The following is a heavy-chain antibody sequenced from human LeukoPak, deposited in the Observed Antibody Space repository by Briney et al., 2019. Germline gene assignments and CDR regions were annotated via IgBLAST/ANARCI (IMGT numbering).Heavy chain of an antibody. D-gene: IGHD4-17*01. CDR2: ISSSGSTI. V-gene: IGHV3-48*03. J-gene: IGHJ4*02. CDR1: GFTFSSYE. CDR3: AREMVTTDSRRGY. Sequence: GGSLRLSCAASGFTFSSYEMNWVRQAPGKGLEWVSYISSSGSTIYYADSVKGRFTISRDNAKNSLYLQMNSLRAEDTAVYYCAREMVTTDSRRGYWGRGTLVTVSS.